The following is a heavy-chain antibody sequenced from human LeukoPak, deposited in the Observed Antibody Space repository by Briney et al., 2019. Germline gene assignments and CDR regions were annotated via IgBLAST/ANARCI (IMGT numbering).Heavy chain of an antibody. V-gene: IGHV3-30*18. Sequence: PGRSLRLSCAASGFTFSSYGMHWVRQAPGKGLEWVAVISYDGTNKYYAASVKGRFTISRDNSKNTLYLQMNSLRAEDTAVYYCAKGLQLWARIDYGVQGTLVTVSS. D-gene: IGHD5-18*01. CDR1: GFTFSSYG. CDR3: AKGLQLWARIDY. CDR2: ISYDGTNK. J-gene: IGHJ4*02.